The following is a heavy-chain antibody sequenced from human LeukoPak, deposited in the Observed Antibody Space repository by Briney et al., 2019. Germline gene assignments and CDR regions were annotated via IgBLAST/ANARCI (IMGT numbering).Heavy chain of an antibody. V-gene: IGHV3-20*04. CDR1: GFTFDDYG. D-gene: IGHD5-12*01. CDR2: VNWNGGST. CDR3: ARAGGYDSHTFYFGC. Sequence: GESLRLSCAASGFTFDDYGMSWVRQAPGKGLEWVSGVNWNGGSTGYADSVKGRFTISRDKAKSSLYLQMNSLRAEDTALYYCARAGGYDSHTFYFGCWGQGTLVTVSS. J-gene: IGHJ4*02.